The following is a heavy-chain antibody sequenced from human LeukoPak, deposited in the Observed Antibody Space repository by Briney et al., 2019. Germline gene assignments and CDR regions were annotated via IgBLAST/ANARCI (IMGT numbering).Heavy chain of an antibody. Sequence: KPSETLSLTCTVSGGSISSYYWGWIRQPPGKGLEWIGSIYHSGSTYYNPSLKSRVTISVDTSKNQFSLKLSSVTAADTAVYYCARQGQYYDFWSDLNWFDPWGQGTLVTVSS. CDR3: ARQGQYYDFWSDLNWFDP. J-gene: IGHJ5*02. CDR1: GGSISSYY. CDR2: IYHSGST. D-gene: IGHD3-3*01. V-gene: IGHV4-38-2*02.